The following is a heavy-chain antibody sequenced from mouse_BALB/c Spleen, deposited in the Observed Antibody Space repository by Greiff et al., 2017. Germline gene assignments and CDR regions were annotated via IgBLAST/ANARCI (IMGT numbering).Heavy chain of an antibody. J-gene: IGHJ2*01. V-gene: IGHV5-6*01. CDR2: ISSGGSYT. CDR1: GFTFSSYG. CDR3: ARKNPLGYFDY. Sequence: EVKLQESGGDLVKPGGSLKLSCAASGFTFSSYGMSWVRQTPDKRLEWVATISSGGSYTYYPDSVKGRFTISSDNAKNTLYLQMSSLKSEDTAMYYCARKNPLGYFDYWGQGTTLTVSS.